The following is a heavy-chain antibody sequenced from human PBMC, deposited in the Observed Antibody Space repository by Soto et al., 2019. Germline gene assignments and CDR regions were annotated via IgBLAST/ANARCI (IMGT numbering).Heavy chain of an antibody. J-gene: IGHJ4*02. CDR2: IGYDGSVI. CDR1: GFTFSNYG. V-gene: IGHV3-33*01. CDR3: ARDLSLGSIAD. Sequence: GGSLRLSCAASGFTFSNYGMHWVRQAPGKGLEWVAIIGYDGSVIRYGESVKGRFTIYRDISKATLYLQMNDLRDDDTAIYNCARDLSLGSIADWGQGTLVTVSS. D-gene: IGHD2-21*01.